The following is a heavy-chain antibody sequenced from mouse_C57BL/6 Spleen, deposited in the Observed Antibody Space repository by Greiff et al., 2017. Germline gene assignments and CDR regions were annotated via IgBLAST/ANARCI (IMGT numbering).Heavy chain of an antibody. CDR2: INPSNGGT. Sequence: QVQLQQPGTELVKPGASVKLSRKASGYTFTSYWMHWVKQRPGQGLEWIGNINPSNGGTNYNEKFKSKATLTVDKSSSTAYMQLSSLTSEDSAVYYCAREDYYGSSYVWFAYWGQGTLVTVSA. D-gene: IGHD1-1*01. J-gene: IGHJ3*01. CDR1: GYTFTSYW. V-gene: IGHV1-53*01. CDR3: AREDYYGSSYVWFAY.